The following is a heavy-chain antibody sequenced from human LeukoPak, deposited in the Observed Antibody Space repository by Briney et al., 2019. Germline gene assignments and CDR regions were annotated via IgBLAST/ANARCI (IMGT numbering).Heavy chain of an antibody. V-gene: IGHV1-18*01. D-gene: IGHD2-8*01. CDR1: GYTFTCYD. J-gene: IGHJ4*02. CDR2: ISAYNGNT. Sequence: ASVKVSCKASGYTFTCYDINWVRQAPGQGLEWMGRISAYNGNTNYAQKFQGTVTMTTDTSTSTAYMELRSLRSDDTAVYYCARDDCTNGVCCIGYWGQGTLVTVSS. CDR3: ARDDCTNGVCCIGY.